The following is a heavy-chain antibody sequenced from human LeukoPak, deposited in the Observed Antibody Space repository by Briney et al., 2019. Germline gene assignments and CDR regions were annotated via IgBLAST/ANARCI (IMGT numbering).Heavy chain of an antibody. Sequence: PGGSLRLSCAASGYPFSRFWMTCVPQAPGKGLVWLTNLNQAGSEINYVGSVQGRFIISRDNAKNSLYLQMNSLRVDDMAVYYCATSRMRGAFDIWGKGTMVTVS. CDR3: ATSRMRGAFDI. CDR1: GYPFSRFW. CDR2: LNQAGSEI. J-gene: IGHJ3*02. V-gene: IGHV3-7*01.